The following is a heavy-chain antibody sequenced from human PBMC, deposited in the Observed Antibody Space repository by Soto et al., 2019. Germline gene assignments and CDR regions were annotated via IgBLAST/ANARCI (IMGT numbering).Heavy chain of an antibody. CDR3: ARDRMIRLRADYRDYYWYFDL. Sequence: SETLSLTCTVSGGSISSGYHWAWIRQPPGMRLAWVASIFHTGTTYYNPSLTSRVTISVDTSRNQFSLKLTSVTAADTAVYYCARDRMIRLRADYRDYYWYFDLWGRGTLVTVSS. J-gene: IGHJ2*01. CDR1: GGSISSGYH. V-gene: IGHV4-38-2*02. D-gene: IGHD4-4*01. CDR2: IFHTGTT.